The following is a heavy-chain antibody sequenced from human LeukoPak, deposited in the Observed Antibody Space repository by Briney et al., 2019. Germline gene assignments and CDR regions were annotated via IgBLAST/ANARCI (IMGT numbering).Heavy chain of an antibody. CDR3: ASPRGSRGTYDFWSGYDNYFDP. CDR2: ISAYNGNT. J-gene: IGHJ5*02. Sequence: ASVKVSCKTSGYTFNSYGVSWVRQAPGQGPEWMGWISAYNGNTNYARKLQGRLTLTTDTSTSTVYMELRSLRSDDTAIYYCASPRGSRGTYDFWSGYDNYFDPWGQETLVTVSS. CDR1: GYTFNSYG. D-gene: IGHD3-3*01. V-gene: IGHV1-18*01.